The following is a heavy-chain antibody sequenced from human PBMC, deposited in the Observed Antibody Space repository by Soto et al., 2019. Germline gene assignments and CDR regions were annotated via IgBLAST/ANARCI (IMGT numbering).Heavy chain of an antibody. J-gene: IGHJ3*02. CDR3: VRVLKSIGWDNDVFDI. CDR2: IDTYGSAT. CDR1: GFSLSVYW. V-gene: IGHV3-74*01. Sequence: PGGSLRLSCAASGFSLSVYWMHWVRQAPGKGLAWVSRIDTYGSATKYADSVEGRFSISKDNADNTLYLQMNNLRADDTAVYYCVRVLKSIGWDNDVFDIWGQGTMVTVSS. D-gene: IGHD6-19*01.